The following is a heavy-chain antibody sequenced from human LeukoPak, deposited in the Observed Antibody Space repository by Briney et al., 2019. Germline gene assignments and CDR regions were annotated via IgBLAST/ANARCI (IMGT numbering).Heavy chain of an antibody. CDR2: VGSGGGGT. CDR1: GFTFRSFA. CDR3: AKVSVPAAVGRWYFDY. Sequence: PGGSLRLSYSASGFTFRSFAVSWVRQAPGKGLEWVSTVGSGGGGTFYADSVKGRFTISRDNSKNTVYLQVNSLRAEDTALYYCAKVSVPAAVGRWYFDYWGLGTMVTVSS. V-gene: IGHV3-23*01. J-gene: IGHJ4*02. D-gene: IGHD2-2*01.